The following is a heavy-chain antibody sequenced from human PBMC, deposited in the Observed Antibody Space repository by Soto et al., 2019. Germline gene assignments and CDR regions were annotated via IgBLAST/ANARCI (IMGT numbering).Heavy chain of an antibody. J-gene: IGHJ4*02. CDR2: IRSKTDGGTI. Sequence: PGGPLRLSCAASGVSFSNAWMNWVRQAPGKGLEWVGQIRSKTDGGTIFYPAPVKDRFIISRDDSRNTLYLQMNSLKTEDTAVYYCTTAHPRGPDYWGQGTLVTVSS. CDR1: GVSFSNAW. D-gene: IGHD5-12*01. V-gene: IGHV3-15*01. CDR3: TTAHPRGPDY.